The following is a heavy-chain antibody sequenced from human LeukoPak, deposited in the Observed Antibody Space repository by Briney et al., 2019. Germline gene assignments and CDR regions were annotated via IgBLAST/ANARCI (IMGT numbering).Heavy chain of an antibody. CDR3: ARGKVVPDALWNHAFDV. CDR2: FFPIFGTA. Sequence: SVKVSCKTSGGIFKSYALSWGRQALGQGLGWRGGFFPIFGTANYAESFKGRVAFTADESTRTVYMELSSLRSEDTAVYYCARGKVVPDALWNHAFDVWGQGAVVTVSS. CDR1: GGIFKSYA. J-gene: IGHJ3*01. D-gene: IGHD2-2*01. V-gene: IGHV1-69*13.